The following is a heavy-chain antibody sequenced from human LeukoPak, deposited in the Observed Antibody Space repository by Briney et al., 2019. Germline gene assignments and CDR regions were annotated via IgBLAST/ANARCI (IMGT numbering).Heavy chain of an antibody. CDR1: GFTFSSYE. CDR3: ARSTPNASYRLY. Sequence: PGGSLRLSCAASGFTFSSYEMNWVRQAPGKGLVWVSYRFTISRDNAKNSLYLQMNSLRAEDTAVYYCARSTPNASYRLYWGQGTLVTVSS. J-gene: IGHJ4*02. D-gene: IGHD1-1*01. V-gene: IGHV3-48*03.